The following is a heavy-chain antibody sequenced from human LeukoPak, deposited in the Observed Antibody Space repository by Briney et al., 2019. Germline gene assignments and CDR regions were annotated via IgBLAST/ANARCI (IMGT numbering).Heavy chain of an antibody. V-gene: IGHV4-4*07. Sequence: PPETLSLTCTVSGGSISSYYWSWIRQPAGKGLEWIGRIYTSGSTNYNPSLKSRVTMSVDTSKNQFSLKLSSVTAADTAVYYCARADVYGDGYNYYFDYWGQGTLVTVSS. CDR2: IYTSGST. J-gene: IGHJ4*02. D-gene: IGHD5-24*01. CDR3: ARADVYGDGYNYYFDY. CDR1: GGSISSYY.